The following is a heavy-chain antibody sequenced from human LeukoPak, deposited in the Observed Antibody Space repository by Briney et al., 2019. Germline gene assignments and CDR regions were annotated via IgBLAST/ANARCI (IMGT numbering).Heavy chain of an antibody. CDR1: GYNFTIYW. CDR3: ARHDFGDYVYF. D-gene: IGHD4-17*01. J-gene: IGHJ4*02. CDR2: IYPGDSNT. Sequence: GESLKISCKGSGYNFTIYWIGWVCQMPGKGLEWMGIIYPGDSNTRYSPSFQGQVTISADKSISTAYLQWSSLKASDTAMYYCARHDFGDYVYFWGQGTLVTVSS. V-gene: IGHV5-51*01.